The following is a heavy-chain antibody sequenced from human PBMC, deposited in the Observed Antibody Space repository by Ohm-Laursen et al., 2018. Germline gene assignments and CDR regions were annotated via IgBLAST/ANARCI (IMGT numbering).Heavy chain of an antibody. J-gene: IGHJ4*02. Sequence: SVKVSCKASGGTFSSYAISWVRQAPGQGLEWMGGIIPIFGIANYAQKFQGRVTITADESTSTAYMELSSLRSEDTAVYYCAKDRYGDYPTDWGQGTLVTVSS. CDR1: GGTFSSYA. D-gene: IGHD4-17*01. V-gene: IGHV1-69*13. CDR2: IIPIFGIA. CDR3: AKDRYGDYPTD.